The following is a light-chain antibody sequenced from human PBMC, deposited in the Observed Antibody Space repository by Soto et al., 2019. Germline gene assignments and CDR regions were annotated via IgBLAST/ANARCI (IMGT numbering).Light chain of an antibody. CDR2: DVS. V-gene: IGLV2-14*01. J-gene: IGLJ2*01. CDR3: SSYTSSSTLEGV. Sequence: QSALTQPASVSGSPGQSITISCTGASSDVGGYNYVSWYQQHPGKAPKLMIYDVSNRPSGVSNRFSGSKSGNPASLTISGLQAEDEADYYCSSYTSSSTLEGVFGGGTKLTVL. CDR1: SSDVGGYNY.